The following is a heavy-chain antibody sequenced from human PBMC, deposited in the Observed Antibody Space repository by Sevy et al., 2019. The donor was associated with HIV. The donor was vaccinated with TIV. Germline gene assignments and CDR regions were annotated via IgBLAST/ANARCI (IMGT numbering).Heavy chain of an antibody. V-gene: IGHV3-23*01. CDR1: GFTFSSYA. CDR3: AKSTPDGSGSYPNWFDP. Sequence: GGSLRLSCAASGFTFSSYAMSWVRQAPGKGLEWVSAISGSGGSTYYADSVKGRFTISRDNSKNTLYLQMNSLRAEDTAVYYCAKSTPDGSGSYPNWFDPWGQGTLVTVSS. J-gene: IGHJ5*02. D-gene: IGHD3-10*01. CDR2: ISGSGGST.